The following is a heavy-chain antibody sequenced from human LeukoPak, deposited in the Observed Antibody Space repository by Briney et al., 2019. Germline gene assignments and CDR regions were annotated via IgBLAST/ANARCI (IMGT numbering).Heavy chain of an antibody. CDR3: ARGQESGSPVDY. Sequence: SETLSLTCTVSGGSISSYYWNWIRQPPGKGLEWIGEINHSGSTNYNPSLKSRVTISVDTSKNQFSLKLSSVTAADTAVYYCARGQESGSPVDYWGQGTLVTVSS. D-gene: IGHD1-26*01. CDR1: GGSISSYY. V-gene: IGHV4-34*01. J-gene: IGHJ4*02. CDR2: INHSGST.